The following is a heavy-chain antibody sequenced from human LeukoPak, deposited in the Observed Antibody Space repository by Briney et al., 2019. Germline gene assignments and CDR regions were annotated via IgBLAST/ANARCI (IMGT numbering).Heavy chain of an antibody. V-gene: IGHV4-34*01. D-gene: IGHD5-12*01. CDR1: GGSFSGYY. CDR2: INHSGST. CDR3: ARDRGCSGYDRPVGYFDY. Sequence: SETLSLTCAVYGGSFSGYYWSWIRQPPGKGLEWIGEINHSGSTNYNPSLKSRVTISVDTSKNQFSLKLSSVTAADTAVYYCARDRGCSGYDRPVGYFDYWGQGTLVTVPS. J-gene: IGHJ4*02.